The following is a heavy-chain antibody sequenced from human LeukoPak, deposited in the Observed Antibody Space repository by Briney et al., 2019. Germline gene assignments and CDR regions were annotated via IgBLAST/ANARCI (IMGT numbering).Heavy chain of an antibody. J-gene: IGHJ4*02. V-gene: IGHV1-2*02. CDR1: GYTFTGSY. D-gene: IGHD3-22*01. CDR3: ARGSSGYSYDY. CDR2: IYPNSGGT. Sequence: ASVRVSCKDSGYTFTGSYMHWVRPAPGQGVEWMGWIYPNSGGTNYAQKFQGRVTMTRDTSISTAYMGLSRLRSDDTAVYYCARGSSGYSYDYWGQGTLVTISS.